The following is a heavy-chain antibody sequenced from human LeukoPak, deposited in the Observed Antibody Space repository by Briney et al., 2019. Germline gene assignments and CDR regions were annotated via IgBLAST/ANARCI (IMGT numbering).Heavy chain of an antibody. CDR2: INSDGSST. Sequence: GGSLRLSCAASGFTFSSYWMHWVRQAPGKGLVWVSRINSDGSSTTYADSVKGRFTIFRDNAKNTLYLQMNSLRAEDTAVYYCARGDYGDYQITIGYWGQGTLVTVSS. V-gene: IGHV3-74*01. D-gene: IGHD4-17*01. J-gene: IGHJ4*02. CDR1: GFTFSSYW. CDR3: ARGDYGDYQITIGY.